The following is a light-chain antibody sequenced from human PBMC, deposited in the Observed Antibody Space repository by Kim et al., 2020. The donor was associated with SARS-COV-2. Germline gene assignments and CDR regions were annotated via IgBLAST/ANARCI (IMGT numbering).Light chain of an antibody. J-gene: IGLJ2*01. CDR3: LLFYGGVRV. CDR2: DTD. CDR1: GGVVTSGHY. Sequence: PGGPGTLACGSSGGVVTSGHYPYWFQQESGQAPRTLIYDTDQRHSLTPARFSGSLLGGKAALTLSGAQPEDEADYYCLLFYGGVRVFGGGTQLTVL. V-gene: IGLV7-46*01.